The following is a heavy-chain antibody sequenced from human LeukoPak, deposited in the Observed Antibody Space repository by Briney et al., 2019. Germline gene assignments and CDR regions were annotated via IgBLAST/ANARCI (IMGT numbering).Heavy chain of an antibody. D-gene: IGHD4-17*01. V-gene: IGHV1-18*01. Sequence: ASVKVSCKTSGYSFSSYGISWVRQAPGQGLEWMGWISAYNGNTNYAQILQGRVTMTPDTSTSTAYLELRRLRSDDTAVYYCARLIYGIYYYGMDIWGQGTTVTVSS. J-gene: IGHJ6*02. CDR2: ISAYNGNT. CDR1: GYSFSSYG. CDR3: ARLIYGIYYYGMDI.